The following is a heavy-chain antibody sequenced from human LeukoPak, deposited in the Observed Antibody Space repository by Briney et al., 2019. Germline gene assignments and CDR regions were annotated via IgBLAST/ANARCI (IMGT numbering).Heavy chain of an antibody. J-gene: IGHJ4*02. CDR3: AREDGYCSGGNCYSYFDS. Sequence: GGSLRLSCAASGFTFSSYSMNWVRQAPGKGLEWVSSISSSSSYIYYADSVKGRFTISRDNAKNSLYLQMNSLRAEDTAVYYCAREDGYCSGGNCYSYFDSWGQGALVTVSS. CDR2: ISSSSSYI. D-gene: IGHD2-15*01. V-gene: IGHV3-21*01. CDR1: GFTFSSYS.